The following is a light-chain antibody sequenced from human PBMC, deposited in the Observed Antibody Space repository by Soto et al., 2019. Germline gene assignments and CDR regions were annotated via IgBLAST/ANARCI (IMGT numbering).Light chain of an antibody. CDR2: AAS. Sequence: DIQMTQSPSSLSASVGDRVTITCRASQSVISYLNWYQQKPGKAPKLLIYAASNLQSGVPSRFSGGGSGTDFTLTISSLLSEDFATYYCQQSYRTPRTFGQGTKVEIK. V-gene: IGKV1-39*01. J-gene: IGKJ1*01. CDR3: QQSYRTPRT. CDR1: QSVISY.